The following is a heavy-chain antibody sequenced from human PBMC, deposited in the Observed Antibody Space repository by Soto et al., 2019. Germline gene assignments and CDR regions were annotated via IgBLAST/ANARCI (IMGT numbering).Heavy chain of an antibody. CDR3: ARDRGGYSYGSFDY. V-gene: IGHV1-2*02. CDR2: INPNSGGT. J-gene: IGHJ4*02. CDR1: GYTLTGYY. Sequence: GASVKVSCKASGYTLTGYYMHWVRQAPGQGLEWMGWINPNSGGTNYAQKFQGRVTMTRDTSISTAYMELSRLRSDDTAVYYCARDRGGYSYGSFDYWGQGTLVTVSS. D-gene: IGHD5-18*01.